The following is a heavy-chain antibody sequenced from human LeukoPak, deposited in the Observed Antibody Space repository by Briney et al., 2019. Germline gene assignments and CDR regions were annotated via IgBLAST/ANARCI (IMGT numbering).Heavy chain of an antibody. CDR1: GFTFSSYD. D-gene: IGHD6-13*01. CDR2: IRQDGSDK. CDR3: ARTAAGAAYFDY. Sequence: TGGSLRLSCAASGFTFSSYDMRWVRQAPGKGLEWVANIRQDGSDKYYVDSVKGRFTISRDNAKNSLYLQMNALRADDTAVYYCARTAAGAAYFDYWGQGALVTVSS. V-gene: IGHV3-7*01. J-gene: IGHJ4*02.